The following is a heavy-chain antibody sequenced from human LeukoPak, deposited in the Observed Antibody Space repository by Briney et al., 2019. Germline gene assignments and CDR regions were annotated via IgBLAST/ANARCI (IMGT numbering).Heavy chain of an antibody. CDR3: ARTEDYGDYGDAFDI. Sequence: PSETLSLTCTVSGGSISSYYWSWIRQPPGKGLEWIGYTYYSGSTNYNPSLKSRVTISVDTSKNQFSLKLSSVTAADTAVYYCARTEDYGDYGDAFDIWGQGTMVTVSS. D-gene: IGHD4-17*01. CDR2: TYYSGST. V-gene: IGHV4-59*01. J-gene: IGHJ3*02. CDR1: GGSISSYY.